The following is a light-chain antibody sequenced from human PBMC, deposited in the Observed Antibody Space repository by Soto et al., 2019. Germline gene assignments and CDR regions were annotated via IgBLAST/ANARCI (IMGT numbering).Light chain of an antibody. CDR1: SSDVGAYNY. CDR2: EVT. V-gene: IGLV2-8*01. J-gene: IGLJ3*02. CDR3: SSYAGSYNWV. Sequence: QSALTQPPSASGSPGQSVTISCTGTSSDVGAYNYVSWYQQYPGKAPKLLIYEVTKRPSGVPDRFSGSKSVTTAPLTVSGLQSAYEADYYCSSYAGSYNWVFGGGTKLTVL.